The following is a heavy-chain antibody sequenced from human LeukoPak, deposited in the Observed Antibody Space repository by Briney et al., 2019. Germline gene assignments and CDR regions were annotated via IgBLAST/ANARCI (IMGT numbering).Heavy chain of an antibody. CDR2: INPSGGST. Sequence: ASVKVSCKASGYTFTSYYMHWVRQAPGQGLEWMGIINPSGGSTSYAQKFQGRVTMTRDMSTSTVYMELSSLRSEDTAVYYCAREVIAARTFDYWGQGTLVTVSS. CDR3: AREVIAARTFDY. J-gene: IGHJ4*02. CDR1: GYTFTSYY. V-gene: IGHV1-46*01. D-gene: IGHD6-6*01.